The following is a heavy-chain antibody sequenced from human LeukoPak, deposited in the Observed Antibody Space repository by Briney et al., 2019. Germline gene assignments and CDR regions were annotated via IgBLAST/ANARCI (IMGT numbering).Heavy chain of an antibody. J-gene: IGHJ6*03. CDR1: GGSISSGGYY. D-gene: IGHD5-24*01. V-gene: IGHV4-31*03. CDR3: ARERRGDGYNQYYYYMDV. CDR2: IYYSGST. Sequence: PSETLSLTCTVSGGSISSGGYYWSWIRQPPGKGLEWIGYIYYSGSTYYDPSLKSRVTISVDTSKNQFSLKLSSVTAADTAVYYCARERRGDGYNQYYYYMDVWGKGTTVTVSS.